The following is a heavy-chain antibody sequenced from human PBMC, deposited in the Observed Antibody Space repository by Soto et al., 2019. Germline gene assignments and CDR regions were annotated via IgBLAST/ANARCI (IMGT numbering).Heavy chain of an antibody. V-gene: IGHV3-64D*06. Sequence: GGSLRLSCAASGFTFSSYAMNWVRQAPGKGLEYVSVISGSGGSTYYADSVKGRFTISRDNSKNTQYLQMSSLRADDTAVYYCVKGEYYYDSSGYYPFDYWGQGTLVTVSS. D-gene: IGHD3-22*01. CDR3: VKGEYYYDSSGYYPFDY. CDR1: GFTFSSYA. CDR2: ISGSGGST. J-gene: IGHJ4*02.